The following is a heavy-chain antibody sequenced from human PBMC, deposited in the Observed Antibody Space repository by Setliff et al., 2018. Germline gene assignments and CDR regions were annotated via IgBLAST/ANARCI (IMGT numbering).Heavy chain of an antibody. CDR1: GYTFTSYA. D-gene: IGHD6-25*01. V-gene: IGHV1-3*01. CDR3: ARDTTSGWMLTN. Sequence: ASVKVSCKASGYTFTSYAMHWVRQAPGQRLEWMGWINAGNGNTKYSQKFQGRVTITRDTSASTAYMELSSLRSEDTAVYYCARDTTSGWMLTNWGQGTLVTVSS. CDR2: INAGNGNT. J-gene: IGHJ4*02.